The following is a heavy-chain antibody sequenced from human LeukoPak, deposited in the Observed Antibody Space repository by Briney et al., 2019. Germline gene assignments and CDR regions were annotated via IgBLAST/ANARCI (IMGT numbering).Heavy chain of an antibody. V-gene: IGHV4-59*11. J-gene: IGHJ4*02. Sequence: PSETLSLTCVVSGGSLSTHHWSWIRQSPGRGLEWIGYISDSGSTNYNPSLKSRVTVSVDTSKNQFSLMLSSVTAADTAVYYCARGYDSSAYYPFNYWGQGTLVTVSS. D-gene: IGHD3-22*01. CDR3: ARGYDSSAYYPFNY. CDR1: GGSLSTHH. CDR2: ISDSGST.